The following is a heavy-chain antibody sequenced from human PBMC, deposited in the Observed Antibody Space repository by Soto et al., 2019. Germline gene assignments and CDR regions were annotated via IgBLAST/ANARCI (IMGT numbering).Heavy chain of an antibody. J-gene: IGHJ6*02. CDR1: GFTFSSDS. D-gene: IGHD3-22*01. Sequence: EVQLVESGGGLVKPGGSLRLSCAASGFTFSSDSMNWVRQAPGKGLEWVSSISSSSSYIYYADSVKGRLTISRDNPKNSLCLQMNSPRAEDTAGYYGARVVDYYESYYYYGMDVWGQGTTVTVSS. CDR2: ISSSSSYI. V-gene: IGHV3-21*01. CDR3: ARVVDYYESYYYYGMDV.